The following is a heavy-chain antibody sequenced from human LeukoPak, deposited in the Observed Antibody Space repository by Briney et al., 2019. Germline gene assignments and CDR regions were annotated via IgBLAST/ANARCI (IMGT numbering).Heavy chain of an antibody. CDR3: GRGSDGGEVEY. D-gene: IGHD3-10*01. V-gene: IGHV3-33*01. J-gene: IGHJ4*02. CDR1: GFTFSNFG. CDR2: ICSDGSNN. Sequence: GRSLSLSCAASGFTFSNFGLHWVRQAPGKGLEWMGIICSDGSNNYYADSVKGLVMLSRDNSKNMLYLQMNRPGAEATAVYYCGRGSDGGEVEYWGQGALVTVSS.